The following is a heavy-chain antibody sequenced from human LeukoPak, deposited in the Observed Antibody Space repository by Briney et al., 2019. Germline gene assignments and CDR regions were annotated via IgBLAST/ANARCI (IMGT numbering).Heavy chain of an antibody. Sequence: GGSLRLSCAASGFTVSSNYMSWVRQAPGKGLEWVSVIYSGGSTYYADSVKGRFTISRDNSKNTLYLQMNSPRTEDTAVYYCARERFGYYDSSGRPPGRAFDIWGQGTMVTVSS. D-gene: IGHD3-22*01. V-gene: IGHV3-66*02. CDR1: GFTVSSNY. CDR3: ARERFGYYDSSGRPPGRAFDI. J-gene: IGHJ3*02. CDR2: IYSGGST.